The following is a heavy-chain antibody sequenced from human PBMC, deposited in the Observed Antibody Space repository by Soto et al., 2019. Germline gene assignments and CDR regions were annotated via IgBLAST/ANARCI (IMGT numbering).Heavy chain of an antibody. V-gene: IGHV3-23*01. Sequence: EVRLLESGGGLVQPGGSLRLSCAASGFAFNTYAMSWVRQAPGKGPEWVSSIGGADDTYYAGSVKGRFTISRDNFKNTLYLQMNSLRAEDTAVYYCSPTTERFNSAVWGQGTTVTVSS. CDR1: GFAFNTYA. D-gene: IGHD3-3*01. CDR3: SPTTERFNSAV. CDR2: IGGADDT. J-gene: IGHJ6*02.